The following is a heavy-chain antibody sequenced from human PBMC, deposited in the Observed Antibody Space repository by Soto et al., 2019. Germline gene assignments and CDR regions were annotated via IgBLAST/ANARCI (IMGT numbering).Heavy chain of an antibody. D-gene: IGHD4-17*01. Sequence: GGSLRLSCAASGFTFSSYGMHWVRQAPGKGLEWVAVIWYDGSNKYYADSVKGRFTISRDYSKNTLYLQMNSLRAEDTAVYYCARGDYEYYYYYYMDVWGKGTTVTVSS. J-gene: IGHJ6*03. CDR2: IWYDGSNK. CDR1: GFTFSSYG. CDR3: ARGDYEYYYYYYMDV. V-gene: IGHV3-33*01.